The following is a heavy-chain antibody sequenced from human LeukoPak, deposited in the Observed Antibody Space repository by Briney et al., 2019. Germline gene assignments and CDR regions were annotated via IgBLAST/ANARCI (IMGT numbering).Heavy chain of an antibody. D-gene: IGHD2-15*01. CDR1: GYTFTTYA. Sequence: GASVKVSCKSSGYTFTTYAISWVRQAPGQGLEWMGWISARLGNRKYVQKFQDRLTMTTDTSTDTAYMELRSLRSGDTAVYYCARGIYCSAGSCPFHFDYWGQGNLVTVSS. CDR3: ARGIYCSAGSCPFHFDY. V-gene: IGHV1-18*01. CDR2: ISARLGNR. J-gene: IGHJ4*02.